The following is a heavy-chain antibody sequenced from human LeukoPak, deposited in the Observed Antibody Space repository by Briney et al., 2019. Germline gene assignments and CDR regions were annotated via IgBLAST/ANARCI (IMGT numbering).Heavy chain of an antibody. CDR2: IDSGDRT. Sequence: GGTLKLSCAASGITFSSYGMSWVRQAPGKGLEWVSVIDSGDRTYYADSVKGRFTISRDNSKNTLYLQMNSLRAEDTAVYYCARDYMVRGTVDYWGQGTLVTVSS. J-gene: IGHJ4*02. D-gene: IGHD3-10*01. CDR1: GITFSSYG. CDR3: ARDYMVRGTVDY. V-gene: IGHV3-66*01.